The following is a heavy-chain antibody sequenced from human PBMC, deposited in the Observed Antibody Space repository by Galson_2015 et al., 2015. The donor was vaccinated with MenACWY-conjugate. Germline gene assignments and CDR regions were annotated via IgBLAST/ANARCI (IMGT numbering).Heavy chain of an antibody. D-gene: IGHD6-19*01. CDR2: ISGDGGTT. CDR3: AKGPLRYSSGWYYFDY. V-gene: IGHV3-23*02. Sequence: SLRLSCAASEFSFSDYAMNWVRQAPGKGLEWVATISGDGGTTYYGDSAKGRCTISRDNRKDTLVLQMNSLRGEDTAIYYCAKGPLRYSSGWYYFDYWGQGTLVTVSS. J-gene: IGHJ4*02. CDR1: EFSFSDYA.